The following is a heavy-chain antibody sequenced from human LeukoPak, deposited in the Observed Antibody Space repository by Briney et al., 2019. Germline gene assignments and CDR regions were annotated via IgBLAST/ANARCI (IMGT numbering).Heavy chain of an antibody. CDR1: GYTFTSYA. D-gene: IGHD4-17*01. CDR3: ARSYGDYSHFDN. V-gene: IGHV1-3*01. J-gene: IGHJ4*02. Sequence: ASVEVSCKASGYTFTSYAMHWVRQAPGQRLEWMGWINAGNGNTKYSQKLQGRVTITRDTSASTAYMELSSLRSEDTAMYYCARSYGDYSHFDNWGQGTLVTVSS. CDR2: INAGNGNT.